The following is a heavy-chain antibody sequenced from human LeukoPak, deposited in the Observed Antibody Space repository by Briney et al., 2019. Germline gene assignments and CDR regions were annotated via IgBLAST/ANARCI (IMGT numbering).Heavy chain of an antibody. J-gene: IGHJ5*02. V-gene: IGHV3-30-3*01. CDR2: IPYDGSNK. D-gene: IGHD6-19*01. CDR3: ARLDDESYSSGWYWFDP. CDR1: GLTFSSYA. Sequence: GRSLRLSWAVSGLTFSSYAMHWDRQAPGKGLEWVAVIPYDGSNKYYEDSVKGRFTISRENSKHTLYLQMNSLRAEDRAVSYCARLDDESYSSGWYWFDPWGQGTLVTVSS.